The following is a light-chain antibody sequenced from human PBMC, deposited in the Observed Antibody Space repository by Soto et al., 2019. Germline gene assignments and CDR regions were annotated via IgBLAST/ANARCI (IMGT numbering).Light chain of an antibody. Sequence: PVESATLSCRASQSVSSNLAWYQQKPGQAPRLLIYGAPTRATGIPARFSGSGSGTEFTLTISSLQSEDYAVYYCHQYNNWPPWTFGQGTMVDIK. CDR2: GAP. J-gene: IGKJ1*01. CDR3: HQYNNWPPWT. V-gene: IGKV3-15*01. CDR1: QSVSSN.